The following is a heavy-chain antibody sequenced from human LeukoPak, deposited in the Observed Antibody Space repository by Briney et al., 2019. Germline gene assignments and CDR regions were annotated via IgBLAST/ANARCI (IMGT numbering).Heavy chain of an antibody. CDR1: GFTFSSYG. CDR2: IDTSGGHT. Sequence: GGSLRLSCAASGFTFSSYGMHWVRQAPGKGLEWVSAIDTSGGHTYYADSVKGRFTISRDNSENTLYLQMNSLRAEDTAVYYCAKESCSSRCNFDYWGQGTLVTVSS. D-gene: IGHD2-2*01. V-gene: IGHV3-NL1*01. J-gene: IGHJ4*02. CDR3: AKESCSSRCNFDY.